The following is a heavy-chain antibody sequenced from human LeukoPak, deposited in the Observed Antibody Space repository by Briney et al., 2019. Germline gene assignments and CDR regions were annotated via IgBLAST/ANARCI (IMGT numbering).Heavy chain of an antibody. J-gene: IGHJ5*02. D-gene: IGHD3-22*01. CDR1: GFTFSNYY. CDR3: ARDVYYYDSSGFDP. CDR2: ISGSSSYI. Sequence: GGSLRLSCAASGFTFSNYYMNWVRQAPGKGLEWVSSISGSSSYIYYADSVKGRFTISRDNAKNSLYLQMNSLRAEDTAVYYCARDVYYYDSSGFDPWGQGTLVTVSS. V-gene: IGHV3-21*01.